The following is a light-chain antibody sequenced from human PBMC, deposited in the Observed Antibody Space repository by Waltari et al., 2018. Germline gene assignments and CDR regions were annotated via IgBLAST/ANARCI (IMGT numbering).Light chain of an antibody. J-gene: IGKJ4*01. CDR2: NAS. CDR1: QSVRTY. V-gene: IGKV3-11*01. Sequence: EIVLTQSPATLSLSPGERATLSCRASQSVRTYLACYQQKPGQAPRLLIYNASNRATGIPARFSGSGSGADFTLTISSLEPDDFAVYFCQQRIIWPGGTFRGGTKVEIE. CDR3: QQRIIWPGGT.